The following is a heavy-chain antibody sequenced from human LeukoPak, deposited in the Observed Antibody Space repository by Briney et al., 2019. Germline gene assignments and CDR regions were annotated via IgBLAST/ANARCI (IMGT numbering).Heavy chain of an antibody. CDR3: AKAGFSGSYFDY. D-gene: IGHD1-26*01. Sequence: PGGSLRLSCAASGFTFSSYAMSWVRQAPGKGLEWVSAISGGGGSTYYADSVKGRFTISRDNSKNTLYLQMNSLRAEDTAVYYCAKAGFSGSYFDYWGQGTLVTVSS. CDR1: GFTFSSYA. CDR2: ISGGGGST. J-gene: IGHJ4*02. V-gene: IGHV3-23*01.